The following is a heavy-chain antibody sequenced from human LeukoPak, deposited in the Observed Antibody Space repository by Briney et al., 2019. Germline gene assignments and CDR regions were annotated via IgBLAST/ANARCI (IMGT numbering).Heavy chain of an antibody. D-gene: IGHD3-22*01. CDR3: ARHKHPDYYDSSGYYYYHYMDV. Sequence: GESLKISCKASEYRFNSYWIGWVRQMPGKGLEWMGIIYPADSQTRYSPSFQGQVTISADKSIDTAYLQWSSLKASDTAIYYCARHKHPDYYDSSGYYYYHYMDVWGKGTAVTVSS. CDR1: EYRFNSYW. V-gene: IGHV5-51*01. CDR2: IYPADSQT. J-gene: IGHJ6*03.